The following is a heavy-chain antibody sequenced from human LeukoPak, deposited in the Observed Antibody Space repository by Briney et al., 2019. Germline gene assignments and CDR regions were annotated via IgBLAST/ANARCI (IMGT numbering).Heavy chain of an antibody. CDR3: ATGRYYYDSSGLGSVDY. CDR1: GYTLTELS. J-gene: IGHJ4*02. Sequence: ASVKVSCKVSGYTLTELSMHWVRQAPGKGLEWMGGFDPEEGETIYAQKFQGRVIMTEDTSTDTAYMELSSLRSEDTAVYYCATGRYYYDSSGLGSVDYWGQGTLVTVSS. V-gene: IGHV1-24*01. D-gene: IGHD3-22*01. CDR2: FDPEEGET.